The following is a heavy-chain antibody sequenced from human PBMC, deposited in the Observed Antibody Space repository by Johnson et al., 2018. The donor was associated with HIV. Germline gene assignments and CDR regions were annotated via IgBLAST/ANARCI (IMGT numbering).Heavy chain of an antibody. J-gene: IGHJ3*02. CDR1: GFTFSSYA. CDR2: INWSGATP. Sequence: VQLVESGGGLVQPGGSLRLSCAASGFTFSSYAMSWVRQAPGKGLEWVSGINWSGATPGSADSVKGRFTISRDNARNFLYLQMNSLRAEDTALYYCARGGSYLTLDDAFDIWGQGTMVTVSS. V-gene: IGHV3-20*04. D-gene: IGHD1-26*01. CDR3: ARGGSYLTLDDAFDI.